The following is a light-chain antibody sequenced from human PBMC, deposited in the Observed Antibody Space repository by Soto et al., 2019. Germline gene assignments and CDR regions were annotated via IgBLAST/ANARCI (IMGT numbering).Light chain of an antibody. CDR2: DDS. V-gene: IGLV3-21*02. CDR1: NIGSES. J-gene: IGLJ1*01. CDR3: QVWDSSSHHYV. Sequence: SYALTQPPSVSVAPGQTARITCGGNNIGSESEHWYQQKPGQAPVLVVYDDSDRHTGIPERCAGSNAGNTATTTTRRVDAGDEADYYCQVWDSSSHHYVFGTGTKVTVL.